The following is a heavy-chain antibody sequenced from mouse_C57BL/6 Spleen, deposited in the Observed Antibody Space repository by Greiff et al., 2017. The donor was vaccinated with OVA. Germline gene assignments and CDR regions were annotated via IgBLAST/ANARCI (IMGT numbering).Heavy chain of an antibody. CDR3: AGYYYGSSPYWYFDV. CDR1: GYTFTSYW. Sequence: QVQLQQPGAELVRPGSSVKLSCKASGYTFTSYWMDWVKQRPGQGLEWIGNIYPSDSETHYNQKFKDKATLTVDKSSSTAYMQLSSLTSEDSAVYYCAGYYYGSSPYWYFDVWGTGTTVTVSS. D-gene: IGHD1-1*01. J-gene: IGHJ1*03. CDR2: IYPSDSET. V-gene: IGHV1-61*01.